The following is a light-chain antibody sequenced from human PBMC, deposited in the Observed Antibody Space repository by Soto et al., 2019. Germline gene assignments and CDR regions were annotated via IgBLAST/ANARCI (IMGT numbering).Light chain of an antibody. CDR2: EVS. V-gene: IGLV2-18*01. J-gene: IGLJ1*01. CDR1: SSDVGSYNR. Sequence: QSALTQPPSVSGSPGQSVTISCTGTSSDVGSYNRVSWYQQPPGTAPKLMIYEVSNRPSGVPDRFSGSKSGNTASLTISGLQGEDEADYYCSLYTSSSTYYVFGTGTKLTVL. CDR3: SLYTSSSTYYV.